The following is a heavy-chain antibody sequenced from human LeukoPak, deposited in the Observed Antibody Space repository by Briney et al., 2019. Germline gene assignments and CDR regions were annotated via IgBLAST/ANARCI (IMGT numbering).Heavy chain of an antibody. V-gene: IGHV4-4*07. D-gene: IGHD3-10*01. Sequence: SETLSLTCTVSGGSISSYYWSWIRQPAGKGLEWIGRIYTSGSTNYNPSLKSRVTMSVGTSKNQFSLKLSSVTAADTAVYYCARLGVRGDLVDYWGQGTLVTVSS. CDR2: IYTSGST. CDR1: GGSISSYY. J-gene: IGHJ4*02. CDR3: ARLGVRGDLVDY.